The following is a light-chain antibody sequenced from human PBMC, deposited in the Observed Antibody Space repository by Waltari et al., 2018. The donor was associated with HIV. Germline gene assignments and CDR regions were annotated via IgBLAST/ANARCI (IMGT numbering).Light chain of an antibody. Sequence: QSALTQPASVSGSPGQSITISCTGTSSDIGGYNYVSWYQQHPGKDPKLMIYDVSNRPSGVSNRFSGSKSGNTASLTISGLQAGDVAVYYCSSYTTGSKLIFGGGTKLTVL. V-gene: IGLV2-14*03. CDR2: DVS. CDR3: SSYTTGSKLI. J-gene: IGLJ2*01. CDR1: SSDIGGYNY.